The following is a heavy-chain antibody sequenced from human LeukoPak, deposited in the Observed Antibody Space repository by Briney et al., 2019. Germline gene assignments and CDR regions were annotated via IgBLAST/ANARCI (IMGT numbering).Heavy chain of an antibody. CDR1: GFTFSSYG. CDR3: APRVVVITAPFDY. J-gene: IGHJ4*02. CDR2: IRYDGTNK. V-gene: IGHV3-30*02. Sequence: GGSLRLSCAASGFTFSSYGMHWVRQAPGKGLEWVAFIRYDGTNKYYADSVKGLFTISRDNSKNTLYLQMNSLRAEDTAVYYCAPRVVVITAPFDYWGQGTLVTVSS. D-gene: IGHD2-21*01.